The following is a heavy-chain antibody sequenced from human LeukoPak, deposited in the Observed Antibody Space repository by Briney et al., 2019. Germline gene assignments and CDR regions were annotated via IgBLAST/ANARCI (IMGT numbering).Heavy chain of an antibody. D-gene: IGHD3-22*01. Sequence: ASVKVSCKASGYTFTGYYMHWVRQAPGPGREWMGWINPNSGGTNYAQNFQRRVTMSRDTSINTAYMELSMLRSDETAVYYCARDSNGGYYYDSSGSYYYGMDVWGQGTTVTVSS. J-gene: IGHJ6*02. CDR2: INPNSGGT. CDR3: ARDSNGGYYYDSSGSYYYGMDV. CDR1: GYTFTGYY. V-gene: IGHV1-2*02.